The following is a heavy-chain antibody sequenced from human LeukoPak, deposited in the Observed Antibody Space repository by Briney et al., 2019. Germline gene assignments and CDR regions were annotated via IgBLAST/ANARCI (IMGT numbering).Heavy chain of an antibody. V-gene: IGHV4-4*07. D-gene: IGHD4-23*01. J-gene: IGHJ4*02. CDR2: IYTSGST. Sequence: ESSETLSLTCTVSGGSISSYYWSWIRQPAGKGLEWIGRIYTSGSTNYNPSLKSRVTISVDTSKNQFSLKLTSVTAADTAVYYCARRRDYSGNSGGLDYWGQGTLVTVSS. CDR3: ARRRDYSGNSGGLDY. CDR1: GGSISSYY.